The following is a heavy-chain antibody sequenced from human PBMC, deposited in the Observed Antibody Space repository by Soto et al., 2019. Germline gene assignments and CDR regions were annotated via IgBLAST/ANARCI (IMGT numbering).Heavy chain of an antibody. D-gene: IGHD1-1*01. CDR3: ARDGRRGYDMDV. CDR1: GFTFTSYS. V-gene: IGHV3-48*02. CDR2: ITASTTTI. Sequence: PGGSLRLSCAGSGFTFTSYSVNWVRQAPGKGLEWVSFITASTTTIYYADSVKGRFTISRDNAKNSVYLQMNSLRDEDTAVYYCARDGRRGYDMDVWGQGTTVTVSS. J-gene: IGHJ6*02.